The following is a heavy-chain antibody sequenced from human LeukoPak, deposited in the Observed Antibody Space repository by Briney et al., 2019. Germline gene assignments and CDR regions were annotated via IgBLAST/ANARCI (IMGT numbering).Heavy chain of an antibody. CDR3: TKEGLPSGSSWSAWFDP. D-gene: IGHD3-10*01. J-gene: IGHJ5*02. CDR1: GFTFSSYG. V-gene: IGHV3-23*01. CDR2: ISGSGGST. Sequence: RSGGSLRLSCAASGFTFSSYGMSWVRQAPGKGLQWVSAISGSGGSTYYADSVKGRFTISRDNSKNTLYLQMNSLRADDTAVYYCTKEGLPSGSSWSAWFDPWGQGTLVTVSS.